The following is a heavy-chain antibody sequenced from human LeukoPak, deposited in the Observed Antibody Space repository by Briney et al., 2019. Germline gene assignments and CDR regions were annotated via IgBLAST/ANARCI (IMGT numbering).Heavy chain of an antibody. J-gene: IGHJ4*02. D-gene: IGHD1-26*01. CDR1: GFTFTDSG. Sequence: GGSLRLSCAASGFTFTDSGMHWVRQAPGKGLEWVAIVWYDGGNQYYADSVKGRFTISRDNSKNTLDLQMNSLRAEDTAVYYCAKDSGVYSGSLDYWGQGTLVTVSS. V-gene: IGHV3-30*02. CDR2: VWYDGGNQ. CDR3: AKDSGVYSGSLDY.